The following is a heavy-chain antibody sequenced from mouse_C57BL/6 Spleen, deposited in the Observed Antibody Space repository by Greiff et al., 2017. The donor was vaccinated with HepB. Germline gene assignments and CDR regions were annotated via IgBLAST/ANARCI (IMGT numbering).Heavy chain of an antibody. CDR2: IDPSDSET. CDR3: ARYYYGSSPYWYFDV. V-gene: IGHV1-52*01. CDR1: GYTFTSYW. Sequence: VQLQQSGAELVRPGSSVKLSCKASGYTFTSYWMHWVKQRPIQGLEWIGNIDPSDSETHYNQKFKDKATLTVDKSSSTAYMQLSSLTSEDSAVYYCARYYYGSSPYWYFDVWGTGTTVTVSS. J-gene: IGHJ1*03. D-gene: IGHD1-1*01.